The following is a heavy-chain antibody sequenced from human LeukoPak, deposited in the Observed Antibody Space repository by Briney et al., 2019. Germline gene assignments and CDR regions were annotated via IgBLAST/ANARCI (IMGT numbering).Heavy chain of an antibody. Sequence: SETLSLTCIGTLGSLSQYYWSSMRQPPGKGLEWIGYIYYRGNANYNPSLKSRVTISVDTYKHQFSLKMSAFTTADTGGYYLARVHLGYSYPLDFDYWGQGTLVTVSS. J-gene: IGHJ4*02. CDR1: LGSLSQYY. CDR3: ARVHLGYSYPLDFDY. CDR2: IYYRGNA. V-gene: IGHV4-59*01. D-gene: IGHD5-18*01.